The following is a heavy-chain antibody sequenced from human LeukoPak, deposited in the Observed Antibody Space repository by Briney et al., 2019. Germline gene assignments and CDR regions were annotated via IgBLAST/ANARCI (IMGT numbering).Heavy chain of an antibody. CDR3: ARGTPSSGWYFPHAFDI. CDR2: ISAYNGNT. Sequence: ASVKVSCKASGYTFTSYGISWVRQAPGQGLEWMGWISAYNGNTNYAQKLQGRVTMTTDTSTSTAYMELRSLRSDDTAVYYCARGTPSSGWYFPHAFDIWGQGTMVTVSS. J-gene: IGHJ3*02. D-gene: IGHD6-19*01. V-gene: IGHV1-18*01. CDR1: GYTFTSYG.